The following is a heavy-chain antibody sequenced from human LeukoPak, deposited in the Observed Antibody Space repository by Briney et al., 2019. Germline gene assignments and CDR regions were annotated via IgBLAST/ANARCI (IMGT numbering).Heavy chain of an antibody. J-gene: IGHJ4*02. Sequence: PGGSPRLSCAASGFTFSTSWMHWVRQAPGKGLVWVSRINPDGSSTDYADSVKGRFTISRDNANNTLYLQMNSLRAEDAAVYYCVRDMGYYDKVWGQGTLVTVSS. D-gene: IGHD3-22*01. CDR3: VRDMGYYDKV. V-gene: IGHV3-74*01. CDR2: INPDGSST. CDR1: GFTFSTSW.